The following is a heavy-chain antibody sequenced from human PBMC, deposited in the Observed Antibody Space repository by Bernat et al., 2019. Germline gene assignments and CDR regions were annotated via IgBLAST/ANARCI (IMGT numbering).Heavy chain of an antibody. CDR2: ISDDGSNQ. CDR3: ARGSRWLQLCVDV. CDR1: GFTFSSYA. J-gene: IGHJ6*02. D-gene: IGHD5-24*01. Sequence: QVQLVESGGGVVQPGRSLRLSCAASGFTFSSYAMHWVRQAPGKGLQWVAVISDDGSNQYYADSVKGRLTISRDNSKNTLYLQMNSLRAEDTAVYYCARGSRWLQLCVDVWGQGTTVTVSS. V-gene: IGHV3-30-3*01.